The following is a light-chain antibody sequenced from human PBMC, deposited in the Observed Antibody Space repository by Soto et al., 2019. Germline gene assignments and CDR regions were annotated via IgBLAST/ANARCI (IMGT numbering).Light chain of an antibody. J-gene: IGKJ4*01. Sequence: DIQLTQSPSFLSASVGDRVTITCRASQDISTYLAWYQQKPGKAPKVLITAASTSQSGVPSRFSGSGSGTEFTLTISSLQHEDFATYYCQQLNSYPLTFGGGTKVEIK. V-gene: IGKV1-9*01. CDR2: AAS. CDR1: QDISTY. CDR3: QQLNSYPLT.